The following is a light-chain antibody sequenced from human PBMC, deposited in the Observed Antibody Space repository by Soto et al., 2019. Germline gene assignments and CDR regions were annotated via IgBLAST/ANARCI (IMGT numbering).Light chain of an antibody. Sequence: QSALPQPASVSGSPGQSITISCTGTSRDIGTSNLVSWYQQYPGKAPKLMIYEVTKRPSGISSRLSGSKSGTTASLTISGLQPEDEADYYCCSYTGISTSLFVFGTGTKLTVL. V-gene: IGLV2-23*02. CDR2: EVT. CDR1: SRDIGTSNL. J-gene: IGLJ1*01. CDR3: CSYTGISTSLFV.